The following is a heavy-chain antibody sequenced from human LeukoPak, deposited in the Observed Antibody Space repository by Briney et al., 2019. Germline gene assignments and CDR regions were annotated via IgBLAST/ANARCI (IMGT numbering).Heavy chain of an antibody. D-gene: IGHD2-2*01. V-gene: IGHV3-23*01. J-gene: IGHJ5*02. Sequence: GGSLRLSCAASGFTFSSYDMSWVRQAPGKGLEWVSAISGSGGSIYYADSVKGRFTISRDNSERKLYLQMNSLRAEDTAVYYCAKDRHAPGRYCSSTSCLPFDPWGQGTLVTVSS. CDR3: AKDRHAPGRYCSSTSCLPFDP. CDR2: ISGSGGSI. CDR1: GFTFSSYD.